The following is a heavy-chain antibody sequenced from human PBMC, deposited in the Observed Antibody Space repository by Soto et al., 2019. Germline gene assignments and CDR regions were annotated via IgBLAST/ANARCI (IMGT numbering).Heavy chain of an antibody. Sequence: GGSLTLSSPGSVFTFVTYSMNWVRQAAGKGLEWISYISYDSDTIQYADSVKGRFTISRDNAKNSLYLQMNSLRDEDTAVYYCARLYYDYVWGQGTTVTVSS. J-gene: IGHJ6*02. V-gene: IGHV3-48*02. CDR2: ISYDSDTI. D-gene: IGHD3-3*01. CDR3: ARLYYDYV. CDR1: VFTFVTYS.